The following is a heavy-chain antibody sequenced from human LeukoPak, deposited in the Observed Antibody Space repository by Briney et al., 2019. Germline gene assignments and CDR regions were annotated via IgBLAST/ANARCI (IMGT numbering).Heavy chain of an antibody. V-gene: IGHV1-18*01. D-gene: IGHD3-3*01. J-gene: IGHJ6*02. Sequence: ASVKVSCKASGYTFTSYGISWVRQAPGQGLEWMGWISAYNGNTNYAQKLQGRVTMTTDTSTSTAYMELRSLRSDDTAVYYCASGYLERDFWSGYYYYYGMDVWGQGTTVTVSS. CDR3: ASGYLERDFWSGYYYYYGMDV. CDR2: ISAYNGNT. CDR1: GYTFTSYG.